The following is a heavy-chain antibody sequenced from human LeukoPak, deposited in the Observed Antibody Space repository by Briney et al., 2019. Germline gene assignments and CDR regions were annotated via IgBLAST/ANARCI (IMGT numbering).Heavy chain of an antibody. J-gene: IGHJ4*02. V-gene: IGHV3-7*01. CDR3: ARDRGRNSFDY. CDR2: IKTDGREK. CDR1: GFTFSSYW. D-gene: IGHD1-14*01. Sequence: GGSLRLSCAASGFTFSSYWMNWVRQAPGKGLEWVANIKTDGREKYYVDSVKGRFTISKDNSKNLLYLQLTSLRAEDTALYYCARDRGRNSFDYWGQGTLVSVSS.